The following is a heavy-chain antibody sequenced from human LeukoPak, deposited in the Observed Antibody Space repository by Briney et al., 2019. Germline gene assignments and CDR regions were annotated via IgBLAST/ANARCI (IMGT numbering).Heavy chain of an antibody. D-gene: IGHD3-3*01. V-gene: IGHV3-66*01. Sequence: GGSLRLSCAASGFTVSSNYMSWVRQAPGKGLEWGSVIYSGGSTYYANSVKGRFTISRDNSKNTLYLQMNSLRAEDTAVYYCARDLMSGYPFDYWGQGTLVTVSS. J-gene: IGHJ4*02. CDR1: GFTVSSNY. CDR3: ARDLMSGYPFDY. CDR2: IYSGGST.